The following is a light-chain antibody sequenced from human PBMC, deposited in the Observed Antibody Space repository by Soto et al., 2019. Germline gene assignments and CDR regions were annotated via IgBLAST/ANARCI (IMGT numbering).Light chain of an antibody. CDR3: QQYRALPFT. CDR2: GAS. CDR1: HHVCIDA. Sequence: EIVLTQSPGTLSLSPGERATLSCRASHHVCIDALAWYQQKPGRAPTLLIYGASSRATGIPDSFSGSGSGTYFLITSRLVEPEDAAVYCYQQYRALPFTFGPGTRVEI. V-gene: IGKV3-20*01. J-gene: IGKJ3*01.